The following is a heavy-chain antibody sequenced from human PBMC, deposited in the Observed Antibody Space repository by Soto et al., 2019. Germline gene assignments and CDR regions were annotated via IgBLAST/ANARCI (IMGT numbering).Heavy chain of an antibody. CDR3: ARETVVVAATYYYYYGMDV. D-gene: IGHD2-15*01. CDR2: TYYRSKWYN. J-gene: IGHJ6*02. CDR1: GDSVSSNSAA. Sequence: SQTLSLTCAISGDSVSSNSAAWNWIRRSPSRGLEWLGRTYYRSKWYNDYAVSVKSRITIDPDTSKNQFSLQLNSVTPEDTAVYYCARETVVVAATYYYYYGMDVWGQVTTVTVSS. V-gene: IGHV6-1*01.